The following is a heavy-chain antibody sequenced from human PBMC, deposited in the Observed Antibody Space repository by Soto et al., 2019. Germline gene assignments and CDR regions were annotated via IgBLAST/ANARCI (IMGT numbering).Heavy chain of an antibody. J-gene: IGHJ6*03. CDR2: IKQDGSEK. CDR1: GFTFSSYW. Sequence: GGSLRLSCAASGFTFSSYWMSWVRQAPGKGLEWVANIKQDGSEKYYVDSVKGRFTISRDNAKNSLYLQMNSLRAEDTAVYYCARGEDIVVVVAASYYMGVWGKGTTVTVSS. CDR3: ARGEDIVVVVAASYYMGV. V-gene: IGHV3-7*01. D-gene: IGHD2-15*01.